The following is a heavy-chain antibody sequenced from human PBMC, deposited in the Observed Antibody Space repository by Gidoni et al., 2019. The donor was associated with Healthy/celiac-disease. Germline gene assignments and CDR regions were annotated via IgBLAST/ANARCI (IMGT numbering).Heavy chain of an antibody. D-gene: IGHD6-6*01. V-gene: IGHV3-23*01. J-gene: IGHJ4*02. CDR2: ISGSGVST. Sequence: EVQLLESGGGLVQPGGSLRLSWAASWFPFSSYAVSWVRQAPGKGLEWVAAISGSGVSTYYADSVKGRFTISRDNSKNTLYLQMNSLRAEDTAVYYCAKDSLSSIAALDYWGQGTLVTVSS. CDR1: WFPFSSYA. CDR3: AKDSLSSIAALDY.